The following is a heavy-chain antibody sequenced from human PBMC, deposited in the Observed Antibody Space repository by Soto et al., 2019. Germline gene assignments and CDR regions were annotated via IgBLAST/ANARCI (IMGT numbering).Heavy chain of an antibody. CDR2: ISDSGGST. V-gene: IGHV3-23*01. Sequence: PGGSLRLSCVVSGSTFSSDDMSWVCQAPGRGLEWVSGISDSGGSTYYADSVKGRFTISRDNAKNTLYLQMKSLRVEDTALYYCAKDGGWSLAVAGLFDYWGPGTQVTVSS. CDR3: AKDGGWSLAVAGLFDY. D-gene: IGHD6-19*01. J-gene: IGHJ4*02. CDR1: GSTFSSDD.